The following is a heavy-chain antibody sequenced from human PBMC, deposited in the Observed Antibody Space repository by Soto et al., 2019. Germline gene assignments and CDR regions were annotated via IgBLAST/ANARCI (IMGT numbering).Heavy chain of an antibody. D-gene: IGHD6-19*01. V-gene: IGHV4-59*06. J-gene: IGHJ4*02. Sequence: PSETLSLTCTVSGGSISSYYWSWIRQPPGKGLEWIGYLYYSGSTYYNPSLKSRVTISVDTSKNQFSLKLSSVTAADTAVYYCASSPEPGIAVAGTDYWGQGTLVTVSS. CDR2: LYYSGST. CDR3: ASSPEPGIAVAGTDY. CDR1: GGSISSYY.